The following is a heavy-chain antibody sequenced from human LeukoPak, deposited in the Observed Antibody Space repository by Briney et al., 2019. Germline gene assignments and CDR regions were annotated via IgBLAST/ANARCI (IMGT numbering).Heavy chain of an antibody. CDR1: GFTFSSHA. D-gene: IGHD3-10*01. Sequence: PGGSLRLSCAASGFTFSSHAMCWVRQAPGKGLAWVSAISGSGGSTYYSDSVKGRFTISRDNSKNTLYLQMNSLRAEDTAVYYCAKGLKGRYGSGSTEGGYWGQGTLVTVSS. J-gene: IGHJ4*02. V-gene: IGHV3-23*01. CDR2: ISGSGGST. CDR3: AKGLKGRYGSGSTEGGY.